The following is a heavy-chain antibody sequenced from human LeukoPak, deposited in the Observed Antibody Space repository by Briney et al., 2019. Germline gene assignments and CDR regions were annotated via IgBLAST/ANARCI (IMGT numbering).Heavy chain of an antibody. D-gene: IGHD6-13*01. J-gene: IGHJ6*03. CDR2: ISGSGGST. CDR1: GFTFSSYG. V-gene: IGHV3-23*01. CDR3: AKGVSSSWYEFYYYYYMDV. Sequence: GGSLRLSCAASGFTFSSYGMSWVRQAPGKGLEWVSAISGSGGSTYYADSVKGRFTISRDNSKNTLYLQMNSLRAEDTAVYYCAKGVSSSWYEFYYYYYMDVWGKGTTVTISS.